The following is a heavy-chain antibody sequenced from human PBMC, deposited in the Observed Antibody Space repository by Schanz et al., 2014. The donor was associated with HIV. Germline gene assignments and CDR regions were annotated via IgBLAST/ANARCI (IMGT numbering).Heavy chain of an antibody. V-gene: IGHV3-30*18. CDR2: ISYDGSNK. Sequence: VQLVESGGVVVQPGGSLRLSCAASGFTFDDYTMHWVRQAPGKGLEWVAVISYDGSNKYYSDSVKGRFTISRDNSRNTLYLEMNSLRADDTAVYYCAKDEYYYGSGSYIYFYYGMDVWGQGTTVTVSS. D-gene: IGHD3-10*01. J-gene: IGHJ6*02. CDR3: AKDEYYYGSGSYIYFYYGMDV. CDR1: GFTFDDYT.